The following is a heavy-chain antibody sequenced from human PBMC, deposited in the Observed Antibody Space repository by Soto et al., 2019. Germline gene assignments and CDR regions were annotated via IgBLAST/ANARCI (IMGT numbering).Heavy chain of an antibody. V-gene: IGHV4-34*01. D-gene: IGHD3-10*01. J-gene: IGHJ6*02. Sequence: SETLSLTCTVSGGSISSYYWSWIRQPPGKGLEWIGEINHSGSTNYNPSLKSRVTISVDTSKNQFSLKLSSVTAADTAVYYCARRSSGPLWFGELPYYYYGMDVWGQGTTVTVSS. CDR1: GGSISSYY. CDR3: ARRSSGPLWFGELPYYYYGMDV. CDR2: INHSGST.